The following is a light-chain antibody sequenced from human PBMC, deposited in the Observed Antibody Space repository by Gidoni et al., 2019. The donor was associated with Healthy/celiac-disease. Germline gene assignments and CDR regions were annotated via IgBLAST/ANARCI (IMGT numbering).Light chain of an antibody. CDR3: QQSYSTPST. V-gene: IGKV1-39*01. Sequence: DIQMTQSPSSLSASVGDRVTITCRASPSISSYLNWYQQTPGKAPKLLIYAASILQSGVPSRVSGSGSGTDFTLTISSLQPEDFATYSCQQSYSTPSTFGQGTKVEIK. J-gene: IGKJ1*01. CDR2: AAS. CDR1: PSISSY.